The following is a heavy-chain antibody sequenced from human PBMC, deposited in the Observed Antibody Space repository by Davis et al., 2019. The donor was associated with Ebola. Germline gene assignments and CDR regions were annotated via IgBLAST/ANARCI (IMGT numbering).Heavy chain of an antibody. V-gene: IGHV3-73*01. CDR3: TTDHDSSGYYYFDY. D-gene: IGHD3-22*01. Sequence: GESLKISCAASGFTFSGSAMHWVRQASGKGLEWVGRIRSKANSYATAYAASVKGRFTISRDDSKNTLYLQMNSLKTEDTAVYYCTTDHDSSGYYYFDYWGQGTLVTVSS. CDR2: IRSKANSYAT. CDR1: GFTFSGSA. J-gene: IGHJ4*02.